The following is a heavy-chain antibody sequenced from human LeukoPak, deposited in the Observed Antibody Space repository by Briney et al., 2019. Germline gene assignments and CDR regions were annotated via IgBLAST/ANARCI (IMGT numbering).Heavy chain of an antibody. Sequence: GGSLRLSCAASEFTFFTYWMTWVRQAPGKGLEWVANIKEDGSEKYYVDSVKGRFTISRDNAKNSLYLQMNSLRAEDTAVYYCATTTSAQLPIGYWGQGTLVTVSS. CDR1: EFTFFTYW. V-gene: IGHV3-7*01. D-gene: IGHD5-18*01. CDR3: ATTTSAQLPIGY. J-gene: IGHJ4*02. CDR2: IKEDGSEK.